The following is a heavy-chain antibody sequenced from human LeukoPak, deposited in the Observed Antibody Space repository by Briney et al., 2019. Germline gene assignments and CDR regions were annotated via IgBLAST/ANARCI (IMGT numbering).Heavy chain of an antibody. J-gene: IGHJ4*02. CDR1: GYSFTTYW. D-gene: IGHD6-13*01. CDR2: INPGDSDI. Sequence: GESLKISCKGSGYSFTTYWIGWVRQMPGKGLEWMAIINPGDSDIRYSPSFQGQVTISADKSISTAYLQWSSLRASDTAMYYCARPAGALWSGIYFDYWGQGTLVTVSS. CDR3: ARPAGALWSGIYFDY. V-gene: IGHV5-51*01.